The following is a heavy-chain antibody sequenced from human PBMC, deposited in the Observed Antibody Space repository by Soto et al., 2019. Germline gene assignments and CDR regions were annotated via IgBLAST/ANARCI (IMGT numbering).Heavy chain of an antibody. CDR3: ARMASFYCSGGSCYPTYGMDV. CDR2: ISYDGSNK. D-gene: IGHD2-15*01. Sequence: QVQLVESGGGVVQPGRSLRLSCAASGFTFSSSAMHWVRQAPGKGLEWVAVISYDGSNKYYADSVKGRFTISRDNSKNTLYLQMNSLRAEDTAVYYCARMASFYCSGGSCYPTYGMDVWGQGTTVTVSS. J-gene: IGHJ6*02. CDR1: GFTFSSSA. V-gene: IGHV3-30-3*01.